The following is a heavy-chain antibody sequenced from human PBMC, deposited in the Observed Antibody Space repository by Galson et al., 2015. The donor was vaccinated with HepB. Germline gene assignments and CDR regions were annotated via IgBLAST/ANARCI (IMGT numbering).Heavy chain of an antibody. CDR1: GFTFSTYA. Sequence: SLRLSCAASGFTFSTYAMSWVRQAPGKGLEWVSGITYSGGRIYYADSVKGRFTNSRDNSKNTLYLQMSTLRAEDTAVYYCAKGLWGSRCHFCFDYWGQGTLVTVSS. D-gene: IGHD3-16*01. J-gene: IGHJ4*02. CDR2: ITYSGGRI. CDR3: AKGLWGSRCHFCFDY. V-gene: IGHV3-23*01.